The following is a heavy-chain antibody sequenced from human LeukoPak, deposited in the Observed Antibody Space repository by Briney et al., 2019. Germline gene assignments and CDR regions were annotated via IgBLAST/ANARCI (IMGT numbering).Heavy chain of an antibody. CDR2: INPSGGST. D-gene: IGHD3-10*01. Sequence: GASVKVSCKASGYTFTSYYMHWVRQAPGQGLEWMGIINPSGGSTSYAQKFQGRVTMTRDTSTSTAYMELRSLRSDDTAVYYCARGLWFGELLFEAFDIWGQGTMVTVSS. J-gene: IGHJ3*02. CDR3: ARGLWFGELLFEAFDI. V-gene: IGHV1-46*01. CDR1: GYTFTSYY.